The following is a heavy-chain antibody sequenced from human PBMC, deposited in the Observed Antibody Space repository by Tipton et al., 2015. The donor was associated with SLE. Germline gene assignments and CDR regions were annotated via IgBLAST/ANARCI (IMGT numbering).Heavy chain of an antibody. D-gene: IGHD2-8*01. V-gene: IGHV3-69-1*02. Sequence: SLRLSCAASGFTFDVYTMHWIRQAPGRGLEWVSSINANNQIYYADSVKGRFTMSRDNAKNSVYLQMTSLKAEDAAVYYCARWSMSRGWGQGTPVTVSS. CDR1: GFTFDVYT. J-gene: IGHJ4*02. CDR2: INANNQI. CDR3: ARWSMSRG.